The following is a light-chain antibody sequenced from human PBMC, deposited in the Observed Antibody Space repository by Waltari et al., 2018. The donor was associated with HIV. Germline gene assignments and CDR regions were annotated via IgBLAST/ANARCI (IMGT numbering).Light chain of an antibody. CDR3: QHYGNSHWT. CDR1: QSVSNSY. CDR2: AAS. V-gene: IGKV3-20*01. J-gene: IGKJ1*01. Sequence: EIVLTQSPGTLSLSPGERATLSCRASQSVSNSYLAWYQQKPGQAPRLLIYAASSRATGIPERFSGSGSGTDFTLTISRLEPEDFAVYYCQHYGNSHWTFGQGTKVEIK.